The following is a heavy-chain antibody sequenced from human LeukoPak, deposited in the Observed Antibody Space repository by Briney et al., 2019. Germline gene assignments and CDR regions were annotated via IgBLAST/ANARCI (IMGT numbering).Heavy chain of an antibody. Sequence: SETLSLTCTVSGGSISSLSYYWGWIRQPPGKGLEWIGNIYYSGSAYYNPSLESRLTISVDTSKNLFSLRLTSVTAADTAVYYCARNLLSDFFDFWGQGTLVTVSS. V-gene: IGHV4-39*01. CDR1: GGSISSLSYY. CDR3: ARNLLSDFFDF. CDR2: IYYSGSA. J-gene: IGHJ4*02. D-gene: IGHD3-3*01.